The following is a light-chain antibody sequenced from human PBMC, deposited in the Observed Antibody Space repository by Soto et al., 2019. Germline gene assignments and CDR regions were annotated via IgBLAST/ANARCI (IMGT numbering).Light chain of an antibody. CDR2: DVS. CDR1: SSDVGGYNY. CDR3: CSYAGSYSYV. J-gene: IGLJ1*01. V-gene: IGLV2-11*01. Sequence: QSVLTQPRSVSGSPGQSVTISFTGTSSDVGGYNYVSWYQEQPGKAPKLMIYDVSKRPSGVPDRFSGSKSGNTASLTISGLQAEDEADYYCCSYAGSYSYVFGTGTKVTV.